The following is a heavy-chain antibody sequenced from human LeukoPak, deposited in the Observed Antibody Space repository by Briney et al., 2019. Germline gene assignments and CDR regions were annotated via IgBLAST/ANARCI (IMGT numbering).Heavy chain of an antibody. CDR3: AKGGYGNGRYYYYYMDV. Sequence: GGSLRLSCAASGFTFSSYAMTWVRQAPGKGLEWVSSFSFNGESTYYADSAKGRFTISRDNSKNTLYLQMNSLRAEDTAVYYCAKGGYGNGRYYYYYMDVWGEGTTVTVSS. V-gene: IGHV3-23*01. J-gene: IGHJ6*03. D-gene: IGHD2-8*01. CDR2: FSFNGEST. CDR1: GFTFSSYA.